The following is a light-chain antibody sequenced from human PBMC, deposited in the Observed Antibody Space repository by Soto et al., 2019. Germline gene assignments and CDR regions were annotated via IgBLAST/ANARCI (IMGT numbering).Light chain of an antibody. J-gene: IGKJ4*01. CDR2: GAS. Sequence: EIVMTPSPATLSVSPGERATLSCRASQSVSSNLAWYQQKPGQAPRLLIYGASTRATGIPARFSGSVSGTELALTISRLQSGGFGVWSCQQCNNWTPTTFGEGVKVDIK. V-gene: IGKV3-15*01. CDR3: QQCNNWTPTT. CDR1: QSVSSN.